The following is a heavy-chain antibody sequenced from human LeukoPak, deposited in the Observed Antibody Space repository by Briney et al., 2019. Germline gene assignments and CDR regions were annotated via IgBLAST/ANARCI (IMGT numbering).Heavy chain of an antibody. CDR2: VYYSGST. Sequence: SETLSLTCTVSGGSISTYYWSWTRQPPGKGLEWIGYVYYSGSTNYNPSLKSRVTISVDTSNNKFSLKLSSVTAADTAVYYCARSELLWFGGVNSGFDYWGQGTLVTVSS. V-gene: IGHV4-59*01. CDR3: ARSELLWFGGVNSGFDY. D-gene: IGHD3-10*01. CDR1: GGSISTYY. J-gene: IGHJ4*02.